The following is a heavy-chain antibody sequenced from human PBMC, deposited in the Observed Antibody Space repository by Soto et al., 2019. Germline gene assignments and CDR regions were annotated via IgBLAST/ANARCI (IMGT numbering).Heavy chain of an antibody. CDR2: MNPNSGKT. Sequence: GASVKVSCKASGYSFTSYDISWVRQATGQGLEWMGWMNPNSGKTGYAQKFQGRVTMTRNTSIRTAYMELSSLTSEDTAVYYCACSVVVTAADAFDIWGPGTMVTVS. CDR1: GYSFTSYD. V-gene: IGHV1-8*01. J-gene: IGHJ3*02. D-gene: IGHD2-21*02. CDR3: ACSVVVTAADAFDI.